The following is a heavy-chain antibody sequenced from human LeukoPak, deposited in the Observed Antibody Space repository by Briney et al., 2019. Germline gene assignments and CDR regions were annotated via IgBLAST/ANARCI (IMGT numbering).Heavy chain of an antibody. V-gene: IGHV3-74*03. Sequence: QPGGSLRLSCAASGFTFSSYWMHWVCQAPGKGLVWVSRINSDGSSTKYADSVKGRFTISRDNAKNTLYVQMNNLRAEDTAVYYCARVDPKAPGGYSWGRGTLVTVSS. CDR2: INSDGSST. D-gene: IGHD3-22*01. CDR1: GFTFSSYW. CDR3: ARVDPKAPGGYS. J-gene: IGHJ4*02.